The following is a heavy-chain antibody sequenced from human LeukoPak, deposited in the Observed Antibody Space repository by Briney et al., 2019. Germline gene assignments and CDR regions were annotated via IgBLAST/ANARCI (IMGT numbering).Heavy chain of an antibody. CDR2: INPNSGGT. V-gene: IGHV1-2*02. CDR1: GYTFTGYY. D-gene: IGHD6-19*01. CDR3: ARGQFAVAGT. Sequence: ASVKVSCKASGYTFTGYYMHWVRQAPGQGLEWMGWINPNSGGTNYAQKFQGRVTMTRNTSISTAYMELSSLRSEDTAVYYCARGQFAVAGTWGQGTLVTVSS. J-gene: IGHJ5*02.